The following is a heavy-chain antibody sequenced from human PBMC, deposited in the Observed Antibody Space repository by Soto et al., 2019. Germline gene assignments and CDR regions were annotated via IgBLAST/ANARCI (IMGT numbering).Heavy chain of an antibody. CDR1: GYTFTSYG. CDR2: ISAYNGNT. D-gene: IGHD5-18*01. Sequence: ASVKVSCKASGYTFTSYGISWVRQAPGQGLEWMGWISAYNGNTNYAQKLQGRVTMTTDTSTGTAYMELRSLRSDDTAVYYCARIGYSYGPLYSSYMYVLGKGTTLTISS. V-gene: IGHV1-18*01. CDR3: ARIGYSYGPLYSSYMYV. J-gene: IGHJ6*03.